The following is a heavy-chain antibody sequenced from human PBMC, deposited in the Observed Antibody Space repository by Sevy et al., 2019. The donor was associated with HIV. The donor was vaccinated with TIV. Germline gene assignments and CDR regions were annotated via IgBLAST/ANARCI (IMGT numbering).Heavy chain of an antibody. D-gene: IGHD6-19*01. CDR3: ARDQVAVAENYFDY. Sequence: SETLSLTCTVSGGSISSYYWSWIRQPAGKGLGWIGRIYTSGSTNYNPSLKSRVTMSVDTSKNQFSLKLSSVTAADTAVYYCARDQVAVAENYFDYWGQGTLVTVSS. CDR1: GGSISSYY. V-gene: IGHV4-4*07. CDR2: IYTSGST. J-gene: IGHJ4*02.